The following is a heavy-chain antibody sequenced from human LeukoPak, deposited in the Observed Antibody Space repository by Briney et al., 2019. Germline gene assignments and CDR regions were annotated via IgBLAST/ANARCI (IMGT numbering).Heavy chain of an antibody. J-gene: IGHJ3*02. CDR1: GYTFTSYA. CDR2: IIPIFGTA. D-gene: IGHD3-16*01. Sequence: PEASVKVSCKASGYTFTSYAISWVRQAPGQGLEWMGGIIPIFGTANYAQKFQGRVTITADESTSTAYMELSSLRSEDTAVYYCARDRIRDYAHDAFDIWGQGTMVTVSS. CDR3: ARDRIRDYAHDAFDI. V-gene: IGHV1-69*13.